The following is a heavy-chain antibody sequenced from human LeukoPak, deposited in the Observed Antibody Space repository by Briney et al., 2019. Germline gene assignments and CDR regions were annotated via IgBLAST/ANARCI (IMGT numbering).Heavy chain of an antibody. CDR2: IYYSGST. J-gene: IGHJ4*02. V-gene: IGHV4-39*01. D-gene: IGHD3-10*01. CDR1: GGSISNNNYY. Sequence: KPSETLSLTCTVSGGSISNNNYYWGWVRQPPEKGLEWIGSIYYSGSTYYNPSLESRVTISVATSKNQFSLKLTSVTAADTAVYFCASVNRGWFGVGEYWGQGTLVTVSS. CDR3: ASVNRGWFGVGEY.